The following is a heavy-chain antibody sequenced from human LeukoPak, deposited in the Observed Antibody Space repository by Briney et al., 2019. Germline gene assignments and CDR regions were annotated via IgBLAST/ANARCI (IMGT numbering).Heavy chain of an antibody. J-gene: IGHJ4*02. CDR2: IYTGGTV. Sequence: PGGSLRLSCTLSGFNVNRNYMGWVRQAPGKGLEWVSVIYTGGTVHYADSVKGRFTISRDDSKNTLYLQMSHLRAEDTAVYYCARASTKSPLRFVLLSDHWGQGTLVTVSS. CDR3: ARASTKSPLRFVLLSDH. V-gene: IGHV3-53*01. CDR1: GFNVNRNY. D-gene: IGHD3-10*01.